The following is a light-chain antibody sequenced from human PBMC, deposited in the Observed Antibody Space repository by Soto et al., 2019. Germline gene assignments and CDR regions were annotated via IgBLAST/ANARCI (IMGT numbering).Light chain of an antibody. V-gene: IGKV3-15*01. Sequence: EIVMTQSPATLSVSPGERATLSCRASQSVSSNLAWYQQKPGQAPRLLIYGASTRVAGFPARVSGSGSGTEFSLTISSLQSEDFAVYYCQQYNNWPPLTFGGGTKVEIK. CDR3: QQYNNWPPLT. CDR1: QSVSSN. CDR2: GAS. J-gene: IGKJ4*01.